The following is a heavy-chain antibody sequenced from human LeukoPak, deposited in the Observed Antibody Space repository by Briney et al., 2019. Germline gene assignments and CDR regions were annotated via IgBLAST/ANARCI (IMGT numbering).Heavy chain of an antibody. V-gene: IGHV3-7*01. J-gene: IGHJ4*02. CDR3: ASRAHFWSGPGG. D-gene: IGHD3-3*02. Sequence: PGGSLRVSCAASGFTFSTYWMSWVRQAPGKGLEWVANIKQDGSEKYYMDSVKGRFTISRDNAKNSLYLQMNSLRAEDTAVYYCASRAHFWSGPGGWGQGTLVTVSS. CDR1: GFTFSTYW. CDR2: IKQDGSEK.